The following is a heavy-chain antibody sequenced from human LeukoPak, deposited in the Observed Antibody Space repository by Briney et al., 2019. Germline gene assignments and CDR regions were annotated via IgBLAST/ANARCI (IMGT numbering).Heavy chain of an antibody. CDR2: ISYDGSNK. J-gene: IGHJ4*02. Sequence: GGXLRLSCAASGFTFSSYGMHWVRQAPGKGLEWVAVISYDGSNKYYADSVKGRFTISRDNSKNTLYLQMNSLRAEDTAVYYCAKDGGSSQEGFDYWGQGTLVTVSS. D-gene: IGHD1-26*01. V-gene: IGHV3-30*18. CDR1: GFTFSSYG. CDR3: AKDGGSSQEGFDY.